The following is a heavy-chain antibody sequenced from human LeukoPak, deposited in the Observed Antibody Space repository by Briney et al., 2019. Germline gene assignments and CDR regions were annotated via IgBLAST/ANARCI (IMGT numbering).Heavy chain of an antibody. D-gene: IGHD1-26*01. Sequence: GVLRLSCTASGFTFGDYAMNWFRQAPGKGLEWVGFIRSKTYGGTGEYAASVKGRFTISRDDSKSIAHLQVNSLKTEDTAVYYCTRSESGTYKGGFDFWGQGTLVTVSS. CDR3: TRSESGTYKGGFDF. J-gene: IGHJ4*02. CDR2: IRSKTYGGTG. V-gene: IGHV3-49*03. CDR1: GFTFGDYA.